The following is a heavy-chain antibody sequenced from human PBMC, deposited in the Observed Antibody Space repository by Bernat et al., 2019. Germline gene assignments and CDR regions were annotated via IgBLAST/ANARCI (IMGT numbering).Heavy chain of an antibody. Sequence: EVQLVESGGGLVQPGGSLRLSCVASGFTFSSYAMTWVRQAPGKGLEWVSHISGNDGSTYYADPVKGRFTISRDNTKNTLYLQMNSLRAEDTAVYYCAKSPTTVTDYYYYGMDVWGRGTTVIVSS. D-gene: IGHD4-17*01. CDR3: AKSPTTVTDYYYYGMDV. V-gene: IGHV3-23*04. CDR1: GFTFSSYA. J-gene: IGHJ6*02. CDR2: ISGNDGST.